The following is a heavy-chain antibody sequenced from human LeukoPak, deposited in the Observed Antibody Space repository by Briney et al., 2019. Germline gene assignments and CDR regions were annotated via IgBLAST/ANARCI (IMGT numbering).Heavy chain of an antibody. Sequence: ASVKVSCKASGYTFTSYAISWVRQAPGQGLEWMGWINPNSGGTNYAQKFQGRVTMTRDTSISTAYMELSRLRSDDTAVYYCARGDSGYDYWGQGTLVTVSS. D-gene: IGHD5-12*01. CDR1: GYTFTSYA. CDR3: ARGDSGYDY. V-gene: IGHV1-2*02. J-gene: IGHJ4*02. CDR2: INPNSGGT.